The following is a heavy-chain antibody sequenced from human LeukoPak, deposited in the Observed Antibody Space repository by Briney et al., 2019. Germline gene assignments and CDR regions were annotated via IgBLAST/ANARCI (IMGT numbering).Heavy chain of an antibody. CDR2: INHSGST. Sequence: KSSETLSLTCAVYGGSFSGYYWSWIRQPPGKGLEWIGEINHSGSTNYNPSLKSRVTISVDTSKNQFSLKLSSVTAADTAVYYCARQYTWNYVGYWGQGTLVTVSS. D-gene: IGHD1-20*01. J-gene: IGHJ4*02. V-gene: IGHV4-34*01. CDR3: ARQYTWNYVGY. CDR1: GGSFSGYY.